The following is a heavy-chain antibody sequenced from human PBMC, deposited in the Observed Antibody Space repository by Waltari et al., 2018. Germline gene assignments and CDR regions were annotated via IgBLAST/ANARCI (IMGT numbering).Heavy chain of an antibody. D-gene: IGHD6-19*01. V-gene: IGHV4-39*07. J-gene: IGHJ4*02. Sequence: QLQLQESGPTLVKPPETLSLTCTVSGDSIKTNEFYWGCIRQTPGKGLEWIGSIYYTGTTYYDPSLRSRATLSVDTSKNQFSLTLHSVTAADTAIYYCGRDSGWYAYWGQGIQITVSS. CDR2: IYYTGTT. CDR1: GDSIKTNEFY. CDR3: GRDSGWYAY.